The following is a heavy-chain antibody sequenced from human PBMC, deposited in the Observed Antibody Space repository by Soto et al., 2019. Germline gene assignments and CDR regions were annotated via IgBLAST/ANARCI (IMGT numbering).Heavy chain of an antibody. Sequence: PSETVSLTCAVDWGSFSGYYWSCIRQTAGEGLEWVGEINQSGSTNYNPSLKSRVTISVDTSKKQFSLKVRSLTAADKAVYYCARAYSSSYLPIDYWGQGTLATVS. J-gene: IGHJ4*02. CDR3: ARAYSSSYLPIDY. V-gene: IGHV4-34*01. CDR2: INQSGST. CDR1: WGSFSGYY. D-gene: IGHD6-6*01.